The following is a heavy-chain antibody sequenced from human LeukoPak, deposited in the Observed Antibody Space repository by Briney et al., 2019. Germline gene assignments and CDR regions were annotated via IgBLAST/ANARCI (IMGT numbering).Heavy chain of an antibody. J-gene: IGHJ1*01. V-gene: IGHV4-59*08. CDR1: GGSISSYY. CDR3: ARATVVEYFQH. Sequence: PSETLSLTCTVSGGSISSYYWSWIRQPPGKGLEWIGYIYYSGSTNYNPSLKSRVTISVDTSKNQFSLKLSSVTAADTAVYYCARATVVEYFQHWGQGTLVTVSS. CDR2: IYYSGST. D-gene: IGHD2-15*01.